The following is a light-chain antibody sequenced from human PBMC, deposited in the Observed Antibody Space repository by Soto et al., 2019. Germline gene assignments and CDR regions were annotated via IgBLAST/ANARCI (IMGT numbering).Light chain of an antibody. Sequence: QSALTQPRSVSGSPGQSVTISCTGTSSDVGGYNYVSWYQQHPGKAPKLMIYDVSKRPSGVPDRFSGSKSGNTASLTISGLQAEDEADYYCCSYAGSYTFVFGPGTKVIVL. CDR2: DVS. V-gene: IGLV2-11*01. CDR1: SSDVGGYNY. CDR3: CSYAGSYTFV. J-gene: IGLJ1*01.